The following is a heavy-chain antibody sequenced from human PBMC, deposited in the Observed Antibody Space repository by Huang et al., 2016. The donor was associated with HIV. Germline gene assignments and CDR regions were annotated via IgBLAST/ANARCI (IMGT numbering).Heavy chain of an antibody. CDR1: GFTFGAYG. J-gene: IGHJ4*02. Sequence: EVQLVESGGTLIQPGRSLRLSCTASGFTFGAYGMRWFRQAQGKGREWVGFIRSKAHGGTTEDAASVKGRVIVSRDDSKNIAYLRMSSLKTEDTAVYYCSTVGGGIDYIGYTSAYYATGGYWGQGTLVTVSS. D-gene: IGHD6-19*01. CDR2: IRSKAHGGTT. CDR3: STVGGGIDYIGYTSAYYATGGY. V-gene: IGHV3-49*03.